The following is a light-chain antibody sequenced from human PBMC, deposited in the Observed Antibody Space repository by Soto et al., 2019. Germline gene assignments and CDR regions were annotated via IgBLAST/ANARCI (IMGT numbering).Light chain of an antibody. CDR2: AAS. CDR3: QHSYSTVLT. Sequence: DIQMTQSPSSLSASVGERVTITCRASQSISSYLNWYQQKPGKAPKLLIYAASSLQSGVPSRFSGSGSETDFTLTISSLQPEDFATYYCQHSYSTVLTFGGGTKVEIK. CDR1: QSISSY. J-gene: IGKJ4*01. V-gene: IGKV1-39*01.